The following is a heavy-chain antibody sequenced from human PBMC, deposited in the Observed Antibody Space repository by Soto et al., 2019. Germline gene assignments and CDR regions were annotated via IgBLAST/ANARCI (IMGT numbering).Heavy chain of an antibody. CDR1: GGSISSYY. CDR2: IYYSGST. V-gene: IGHV4-59*01. Sequence: SETLSLTCTVAGGSISSYYWSWIRQPPGKGLEWIGYIYYSGSTNYNPSLKSRVTISVDTSKNQFSLKLSSVTAADTAVYYCAREPDYYYDGMDVWVQGTTVT. J-gene: IGHJ6*02. CDR3: AREPDYYYDGMDV.